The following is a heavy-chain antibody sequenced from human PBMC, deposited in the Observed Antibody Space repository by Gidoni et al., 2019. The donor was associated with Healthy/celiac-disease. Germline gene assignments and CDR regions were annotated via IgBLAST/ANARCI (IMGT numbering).Heavy chain of an antibody. CDR1: GFTFSSYS. CDR2: ISSSSSYI. J-gene: IGHJ4*02. V-gene: IGHV3-21*01. D-gene: IGHD2-8*01. Sequence: EVQLVESWGGLVTLGGTGRLSGAASGFTFSSYSMNWVRQAPGKGLEWVASISSSSSYIYYADSVKGRFTFAGANAKNSLFLHMNGLRAEDTALYYCAGGYGAIDYWGQGTLVTVSS. CDR3: AGGYGAIDY.